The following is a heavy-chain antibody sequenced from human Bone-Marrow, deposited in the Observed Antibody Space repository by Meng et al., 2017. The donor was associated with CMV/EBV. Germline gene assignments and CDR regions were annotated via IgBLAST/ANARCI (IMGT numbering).Heavy chain of an antibody. D-gene: IGHD3-22*01. V-gene: IGHV3-30*04. J-gene: IGHJ4*02. CDR3: ARDWVYYKDSCGYYLPDY. CDR2: ISYDGSNK. CDR1: GFTFSSYA. Sequence: GESLKISCAASGFTFSSYAMHWVRQAPGKGLEWVAVISYDGSNKYYADSVKGRFTISRDNSKNTLYLQMNSLRAEDTAVYYCARDWVYYKDSCGYYLPDYWGQGTLVTVSS.